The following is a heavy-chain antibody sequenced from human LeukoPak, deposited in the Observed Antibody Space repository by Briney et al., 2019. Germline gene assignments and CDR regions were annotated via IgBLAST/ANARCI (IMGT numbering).Heavy chain of an antibody. CDR3: AKSGYF. Sequence: PGQSLRLSCAASGFTFSSYSMNWVRQAPGKGLEWVSTISTSGGSTFYADYVKGRFTISRDNSKNSLYLQMNSLRAEDTAVYYCAKSGYFWGQGTLVTVSS. V-gene: IGHV3-23*01. CDR1: GFTFSSYS. D-gene: IGHD3-10*01. CDR2: ISTSGGST. J-gene: IGHJ4*02.